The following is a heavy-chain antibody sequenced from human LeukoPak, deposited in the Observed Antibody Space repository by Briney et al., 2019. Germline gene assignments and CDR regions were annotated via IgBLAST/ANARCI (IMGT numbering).Heavy chain of an antibody. V-gene: IGHV3-23*01. Sequence: GPLRLSCAASGFSFSSYAMSWVRQAPGKGLGWVAVVSVSGDISYYADSVKGRFTISRNNSKNTLYLQMNSLRAEDTALYYCAKRSRTVTTIDSWGRGTLVTVSS. CDR3: AKRSRTVTTIDS. D-gene: IGHD4-11*01. J-gene: IGHJ4*02. CDR1: GFSFSSYA. CDR2: VSVSGDIS.